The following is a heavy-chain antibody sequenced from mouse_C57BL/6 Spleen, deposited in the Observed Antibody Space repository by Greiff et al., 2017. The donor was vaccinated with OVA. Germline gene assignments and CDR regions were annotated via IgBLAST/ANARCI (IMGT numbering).Heavy chain of an antibody. CDR3: TRIYGSSPAWCAY. CDR1: GYTFTDYE. V-gene: IGHV1-15*01. CDR2: IDPETGGT. D-gene: IGHD1-1*01. Sequence: QVQLQQSGAELVRPGASVTLSCKASGYTFTDYEMHWVKQTPVHGLEWIGAIDPETGGTAYNQKFKGKAILTADKSSSTAYMELRSLTSEDSAVYYCTRIYGSSPAWCAYWGQGTLVTVSA. J-gene: IGHJ3*01.